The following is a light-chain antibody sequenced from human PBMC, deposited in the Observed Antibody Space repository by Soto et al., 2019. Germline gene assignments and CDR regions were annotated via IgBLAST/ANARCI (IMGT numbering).Light chain of an antibody. CDR1: SSNIGAGYD. Sequence: QSVLTQPPAVSGAPGQRVTISCTGTSSNIGAGYDVNWYQQLPGTAPKLLIYGDTNRPSGVADRFSGSKSGTSASLAITGLEAEDEADYYCQSYDSTLSGYVVFGGGTKVTVL. V-gene: IGLV1-40*01. J-gene: IGLJ2*01. CDR3: QSYDSTLSGYVV. CDR2: GDT.